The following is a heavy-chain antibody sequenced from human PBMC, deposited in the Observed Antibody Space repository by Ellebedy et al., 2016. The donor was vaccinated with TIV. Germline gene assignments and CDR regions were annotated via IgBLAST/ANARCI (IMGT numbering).Heavy chain of an antibody. CDR1: GFTLSSYG. J-gene: IGHJ4*02. Sequence: GESLKISCVASGFTLSSYGLHWVRQAPGKGLEWLAVISYDGSEKDYADSLKGRFTISRDNSMTTLYLEMNSLRAEDTAVYYCARDLDKSSGWYGGAAYWGQGTLVTVSS. D-gene: IGHD6-19*01. V-gene: IGHV3-30*03. CDR2: ISYDGSEK. CDR3: ARDLDKSSGWYGGAAY.